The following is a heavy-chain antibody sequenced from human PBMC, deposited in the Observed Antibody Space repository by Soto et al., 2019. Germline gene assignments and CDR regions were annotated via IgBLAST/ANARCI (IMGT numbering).Heavy chain of an antibody. CDR1: GYTFTSYG. CDR3: ARVVYSGYDPGVFDY. J-gene: IGHJ4*02. Sequence: QVQLVQSGAEVKKPGASVKVSCKASGYTFTSYGISWVRQAPGQGLEWMGWISAYNGNTNYAQKLQGRVTMTTDTSTRTAYMELRSLRSDDTAVYYCARVVYSGYDPGVFDYWGQGTLVTVSS. D-gene: IGHD5-12*01. V-gene: IGHV1-18*01. CDR2: ISAYNGNT.